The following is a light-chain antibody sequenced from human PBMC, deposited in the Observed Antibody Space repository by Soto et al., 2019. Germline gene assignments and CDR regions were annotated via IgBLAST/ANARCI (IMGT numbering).Light chain of an antibody. J-gene: IGKJ1*01. Sequence: DIQMTQSPSTLSASVGARVPITCRASQSISTWLAWYQQKPGKAPKLLIYDASSLESGVPSRFSGSGSGTEFTLTISSLQPDDFATYYCQQYYTYSWTFGQGTKVDIK. CDR2: DAS. CDR1: QSISTW. V-gene: IGKV1-5*01. CDR3: QQYYTYSWT.